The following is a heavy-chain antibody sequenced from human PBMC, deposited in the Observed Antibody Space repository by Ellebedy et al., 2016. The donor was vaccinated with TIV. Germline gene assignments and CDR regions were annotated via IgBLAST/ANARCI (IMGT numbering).Heavy chain of an antibody. Sequence: PSETLSLTCAASGISLRSYAMSWVRKAPGKGLEWVSTIGGTGGTTYYREAVKGRFTFSRDTSRNTLYLQMSSLRAEETAVSYCAQLPVAYNWNYADAYWGQGTLVTVSS. D-gene: IGHD1-7*01. CDR2: IGGTGGTT. J-gene: IGHJ4*02. CDR3: AQLPVAYNWNYADAY. V-gene: IGHV3-23*01. CDR1: GISLRSYA.